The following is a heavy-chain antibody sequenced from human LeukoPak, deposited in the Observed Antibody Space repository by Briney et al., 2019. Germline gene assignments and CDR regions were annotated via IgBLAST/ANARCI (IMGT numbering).Heavy chain of an antibody. V-gene: IGHV3-66*01. D-gene: IGHD5-12*01. J-gene: IGHJ3*02. CDR2: IYSGGST. CDR1: GFTFSSYA. Sequence: GGSLRLSCAAAGFTFSSYAMSWVRQAPGKGLEWVSVIYSGGSTYYANSVKGRFTISRDNSKNTLYLQMNSLRAEDTAVYYCETTGSGYSGYDLSAFDIWGQGTMVTVSS. CDR3: ETTGSGYSGYDLSAFDI.